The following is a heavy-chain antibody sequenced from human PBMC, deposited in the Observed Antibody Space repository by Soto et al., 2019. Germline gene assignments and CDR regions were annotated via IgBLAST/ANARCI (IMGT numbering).Heavy chain of an antibody. J-gene: IGHJ5*02. Sequence: SETLSLTCTVSGGSINNYYCSWIRQAAGKGLEWIGQLYSSGTTNFNPSLKSRVTMLLDMSKSQFSLTLRSVTAADTAVYYCVRDIGGSGWFARWCQGTLVTVAS. CDR2: LYSSGTT. CDR3: VRDIGGSGWFAR. CDR1: GGSINNYY. V-gene: IGHV4-4*07. D-gene: IGHD2-15*01.